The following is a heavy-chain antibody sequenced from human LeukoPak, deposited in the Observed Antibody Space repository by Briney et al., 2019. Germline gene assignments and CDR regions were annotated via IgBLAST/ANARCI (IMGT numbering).Heavy chain of an antibody. CDR3: AKDPGPYCGGDCSASGYFQH. Sequence: PGGSLRLSCAASGFTFSSYGMHWVRQAPGKGLEWVAFIRYDGSNKYYADSVKGRFTISRDNSKNTLYLRMNSLRAEDTAVYYCAKDPGPYCGGDCSASGYFQHWGQGTLVTVSS. D-gene: IGHD2-21*01. J-gene: IGHJ1*01. V-gene: IGHV3-30*02. CDR2: IRYDGSNK. CDR1: GFTFSSYG.